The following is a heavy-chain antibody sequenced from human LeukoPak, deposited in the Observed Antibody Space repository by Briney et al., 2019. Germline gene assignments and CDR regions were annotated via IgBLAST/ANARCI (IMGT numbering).Heavy chain of an antibody. CDR1: GGSTSSSSYY. V-gene: IGHV4-39*01. CDR3: ARHGGGYSYVDFDY. J-gene: IGHJ4*02. Sequence: SSETLSLTCTVSGGSTSSSSYYWGWIRQPPGKGLEWIGSIYYSGSTYYNPSLKSRVTISVDTSKNQFSLKLSSVTAADTAVYYCARHGGGYSYVDFDYWGQGTLVTVSS. CDR2: IYYSGST. D-gene: IGHD5-18*01.